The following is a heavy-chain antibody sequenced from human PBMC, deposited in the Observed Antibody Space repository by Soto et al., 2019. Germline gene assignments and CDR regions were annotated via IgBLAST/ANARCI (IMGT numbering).Heavy chain of an antibody. CDR1: GYTFTSYD. CDR2: MNPNSGNT. CDR3: AREALFRMDV. Sequence: QVQLVQSGAEVKKPGASVKVSCKASGYTFTSYDINWVRHATGQGLEWMGWMNPNSGNTAYAQKFQGRVTMTRNTSISTAYMELSSLRSEGTAVYYCAREALFRMDVWGRGTTVTVSS. D-gene: IGHD3-10*02. J-gene: IGHJ6*02. V-gene: IGHV1-8*01.